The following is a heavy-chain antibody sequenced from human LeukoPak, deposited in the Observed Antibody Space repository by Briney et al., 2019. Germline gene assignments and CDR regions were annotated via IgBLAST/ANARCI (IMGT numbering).Heavy chain of an antibody. Sequence: GGSLRLSCAASGFTFSTFAMIWVRQPPGKGLEWVSSIFPSGGEIHYADSVRGRFTISRDDSKSTLSLQMNSLRAEDTAIYYCATYRQVLLPFESWGQGTLVTVSS. CDR1: GFTFSTFA. D-gene: IGHD2/OR15-2a*01. V-gene: IGHV3-23*01. CDR3: ATYRQVLLPFES. J-gene: IGHJ4*02. CDR2: IFPSGGEI.